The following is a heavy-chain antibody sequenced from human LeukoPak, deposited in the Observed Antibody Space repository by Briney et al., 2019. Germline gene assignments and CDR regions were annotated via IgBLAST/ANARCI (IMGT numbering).Heavy chain of an antibody. Sequence: GASVKVSCKASGGTFSSYAISWVRQAPGQGLEWMGGIIPIFGTANYAQKFQGRVTITTDESTSTAYMELSSLRSEDTAVYYCARTPLPLGDYDWYFDLWGRGTLVTVSS. V-gene: IGHV1-69*05. CDR2: IIPIFGTA. CDR1: GGTFSSYA. CDR3: ARTPLPLGDYDWYFDL. J-gene: IGHJ2*01. D-gene: IGHD4-17*01.